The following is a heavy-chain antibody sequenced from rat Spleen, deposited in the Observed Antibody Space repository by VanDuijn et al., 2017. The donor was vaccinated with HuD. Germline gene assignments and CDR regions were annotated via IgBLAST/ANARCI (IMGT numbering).Heavy chain of an antibody. J-gene: IGHJ1*01. CDR1: GFTFSDYG. CDR2: ISYGDSSGHSST. V-gene: IGHV5-29*01. CDR3: ASRRSSYIYPYWYFDF. Sequence: EVQLVESGGGLVQPGRSLKLSCAASGFTFSDYGMAWVRQAPTKGLEWVATISYGDSSGHSSTYYRDSVKGRFTISRDNAKSTLYRQMDSRRSEDTATYYFASRRSSYIYPYWYFDFWGPGTMVTVSS. D-gene: IGHD1-2*01.